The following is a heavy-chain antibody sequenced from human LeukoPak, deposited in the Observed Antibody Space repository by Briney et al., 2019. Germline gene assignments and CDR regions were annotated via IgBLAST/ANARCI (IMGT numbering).Heavy chain of an antibody. J-gene: IGHJ4*02. CDR2: ISSSITI. CDR1: GFTFSSYS. V-gene: IGHV3-48*01. Sequence: PGGSLRLSCAASGFTFSSYSMNWVRQAPGKGLEWVSYISSSITIYYADSVKGRFTISRDNDKNSLYLQMNSLRAEDTALYYCAREGYDSSGYYFDYWGQGTLVTVSS. CDR3: AREGYDSSGYYFDY. D-gene: IGHD3-22*01.